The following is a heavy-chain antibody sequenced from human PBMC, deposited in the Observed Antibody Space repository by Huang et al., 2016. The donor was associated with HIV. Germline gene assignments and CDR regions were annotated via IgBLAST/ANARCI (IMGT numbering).Heavy chain of an antibody. CDR3: ARRFSSSSGYFDY. D-gene: IGHD6-6*01. V-gene: IGHV5-51*01. Sequence: VQLVQSGAEVKKPGESLKISCKGSGYSFRSYWIAWVRPMPGKGLEWMGIIFPEDSDTTYSPSFEGQVTSSADKSIGTAYLQWSSLKASDTAMYYCARRFSSSSGYFDYWGQGSLVTVSS. J-gene: IGHJ4*02. CDR1: GYSFRSYW. CDR2: IFPEDSDT.